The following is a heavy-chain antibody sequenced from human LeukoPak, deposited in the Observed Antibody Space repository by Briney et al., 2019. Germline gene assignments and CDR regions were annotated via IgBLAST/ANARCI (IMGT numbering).Heavy chain of an antibody. Sequence: PGGSLRLSCAASGFTFSSYAMSWVRQAPGKGLEWVSAISGSGGSTYYADSVKGRFTISRDNSKNTLYLQMNSLRAEDTAVYYCAKHVVDYYGSGSFGYFDYWGQGTLVTVSS. CDR1: GFTFSSYA. CDR2: ISGSGGST. V-gene: IGHV3-23*01. J-gene: IGHJ4*02. D-gene: IGHD3-10*01. CDR3: AKHVVDYYGSGSFGYFDY.